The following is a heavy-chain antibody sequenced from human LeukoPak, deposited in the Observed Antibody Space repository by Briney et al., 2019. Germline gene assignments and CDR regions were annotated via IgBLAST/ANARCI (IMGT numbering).Heavy chain of an antibody. CDR1: GYTFTNYD. Sequence: ASVKVSCKASGYTFTNYDISWVRQATGQGLEWLGWMNPKSGNTGYAQKFQGKVTLTRNTSISTAYMELSRLRSDDTAVYYCARSLLGGGSYSLNFDYWGQGTLVTVSS. V-gene: IGHV1-8*01. J-gene: IGHJ4*02. CDR3: ARSLLGGGSYSLNFDY. CDR2: MNPKSGNT. D-gene: IGHD1-26*01.